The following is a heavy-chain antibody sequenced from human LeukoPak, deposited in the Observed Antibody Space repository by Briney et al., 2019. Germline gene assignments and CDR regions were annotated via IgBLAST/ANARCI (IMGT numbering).Heavy chain of an antibody. Sequence: GGSLRLSCAASGFAFSNYAMSWVRQAPGKGLEWVSVVSGSGDNTNYADSVKGRFTISRDNSKNTLFLQMNSLRTEDTAVYFCARWGNDYSQFDSWGQGTLVTVS. J-gene: IGHJ4*02. D-gene: IGHD4-11*01. CDR3: ARWGNDYSQFDS. CDR1: GFAFSNYA. V-gene: IGHV3-23*01. CDR2: VSGSGDNT.